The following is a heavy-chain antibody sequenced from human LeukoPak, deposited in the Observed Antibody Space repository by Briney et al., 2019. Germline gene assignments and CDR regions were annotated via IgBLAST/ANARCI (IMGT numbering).Heavy chain of an antibody. J-gene: IGHJ5*02. CDR2: SSGSGGST. Sequence: GGSLRLSCAASGFTFSSYAMSWVRQAPGKGLEWGSASSGSGGSTYYADSGKGRFTISRDNAKNSLYLQMNSLRAEDTAVYYCARDRGGSSWYEASWFDPWGQGTLVTVSS. CDR3: ARDRGGSSWYEASWFDP. V-gene: IGHV3-23*01. D-gene: IGHD6-13*01. CDR1: GFTFSSYA.